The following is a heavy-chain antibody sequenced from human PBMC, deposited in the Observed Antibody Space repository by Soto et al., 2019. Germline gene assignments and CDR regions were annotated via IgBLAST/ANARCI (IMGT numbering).Heavy chain of an antibody. CDR1: GDSIIRGRYH. Sequence: NLNLSSADPGDSIIRGRYHWSWIRQHPGTGLEWIGNSCYSGRSYYNPSLNSRATISIDTSKDQFSLRLGSVTAADTAVYYCAIVEVSSYYFRHDCWGRGTLVTGSS. V-gene: IGHV4-31*11. D-gene: IGHD1-26*01. J-gene: IGHJ4*02. CDR2: SCYSGRS. CDR3: AIVEVSSYYFRHDC.